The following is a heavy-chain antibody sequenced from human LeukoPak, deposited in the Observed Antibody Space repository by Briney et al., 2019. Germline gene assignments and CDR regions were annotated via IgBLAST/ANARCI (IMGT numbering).Heavy chain of an antibody. D-gene: IGHD3-16*01. V-gene: IGHV4-39*01. Sequence: WETPSLTCIVSGGSISSSSYYWGWIRQPPGKGLEWIGSIYYSGSTYYNPSLKSRVTISVDTSNNQFSLKVRSVTAADTAVYYCARRPIDYRAFDYWGQGTLVIGS. J-gene: IGHJ4*02. CDR2: IYYSGST. CDR3: ARRPIDYRAFDY. CDR1: GGSISSSSYY.